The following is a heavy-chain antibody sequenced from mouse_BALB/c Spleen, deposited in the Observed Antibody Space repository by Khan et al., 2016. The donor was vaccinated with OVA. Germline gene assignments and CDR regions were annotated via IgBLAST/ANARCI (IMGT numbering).Heavy chain of an antibody. CDR2: ISTYSGNS. J-gene: IGHJ3*01. CDR1: GYTFTDYA. D-gene: IGHD2-10*02. Sequence: QVQLKQSGPELVRPGVSVKISCKGSGYTFTDYALHWVKHSHAKSLEWIGIISTYSGNSNYNQRFKGKATMTVGKSSSTAYMELARLTSEDSAIYYCAREYGNYGAFAYWGQGTLVTVSA. V-gene: IGHV1S137*01. CDR3: AREYGNYGAFAY.